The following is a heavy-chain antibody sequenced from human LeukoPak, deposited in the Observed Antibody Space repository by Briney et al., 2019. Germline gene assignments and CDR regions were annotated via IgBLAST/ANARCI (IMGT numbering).Heavy chain of an antibody. V-gene: IGHV3-11*01. CDR3: ARRRYNWNAIDY. Sequence: GGSLRLSCAASGFTFSDYYMSWIRQAPGKGLEWVSYISSSGSTLYYADSVKGRITISRDNAKSSLYLQMNSLRAEDTAVYYCARRRYNWNAIDYWGQGTLVTVSS. J-gene: IGHJ4*02. CDR2: ISSSGSTL. CDR1: GFTFSDYY. D-gene: IGHD1-20*01.